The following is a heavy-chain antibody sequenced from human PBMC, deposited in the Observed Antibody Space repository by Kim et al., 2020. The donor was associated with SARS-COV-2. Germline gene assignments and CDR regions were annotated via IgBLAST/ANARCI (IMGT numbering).Heavy chain of an antibody. CDR1: GFTFSSYG. J-gene: IGHJ5*01. CDR2: IWYVGSNK. D-gene: IGHD6-6*01. Sequence: GGSLRLYCAASGFTFSSYGMHWVRQAPGKGLEWVATIWYVGSNKYYADSVKGRFTISRDNSKNTVYLQMNSLRAEDTAVYYCARDLVPARPWGWFDPWGQGTLVTVSS. V-gene: IGHV3-33*01. CDR3: ARDLVPARPWGWFDP.